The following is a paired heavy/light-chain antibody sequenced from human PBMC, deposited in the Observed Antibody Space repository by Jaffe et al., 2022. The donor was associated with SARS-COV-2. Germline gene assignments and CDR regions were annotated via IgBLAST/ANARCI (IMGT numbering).Heavy chain of an antibody. D-gene: IGHD3-22*01. V-gene: IGHV4-34*02. J-gene: IGHJ4*02. CDR1: GGSFSGYY. Sequence: QVQLQQWGAGLLKPSETLSLSCAVYGGSFSGYYWSWIRQSPGKGLEWIGEINHRGSTIYNPSLKSRVTISVDTSKNQFSLKMSSVTAADMAVYFCRNYYYDSSGYVDFDYWGQGTLVTVSS. CDR2: INHRGST. CDR3: RNYYYDSSGYVDFDY.
Light chain of an antibody. Sequence: EIVLTQSPGTLSLSPGDRATLSCRASQSVSSSYLAWYQQKPGQAPRLLIYGASSRATGIPDRFSGSGSGTDVTLTISRLEPEDFAVYYCQQYGISPWTFGQGTKVEIK. CDR3: QQYGISPWT. J-gene: IGKJ1*01. CDR2: GAS. CDR1: QSVSSSY. V-gene: IGKV3-20*01.